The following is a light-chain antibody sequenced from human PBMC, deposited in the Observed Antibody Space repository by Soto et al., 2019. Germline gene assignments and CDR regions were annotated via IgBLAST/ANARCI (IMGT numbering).Light chain of an antibody. Sequence: QSVLTQPASVSGSPRQSITISCTGGSSDVGSSNFVSWYQQHPGKAPKLIIYEATRRPSGVAGRFSGTKSGNTASLTISGLQAEDEAYYYCCSFPGGTTLYLFGTGTKVTVL. CDR1: SSDVGSSNF. CDR2: EAT. CDR3: CSFPGGTTLYL. V-gene: IGLV2-23*01. J-gene: IGLJ1*01.